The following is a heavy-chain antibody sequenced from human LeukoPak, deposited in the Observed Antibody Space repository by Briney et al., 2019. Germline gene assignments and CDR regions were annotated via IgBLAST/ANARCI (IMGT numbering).Heavy chain of an antibody. CDR1: GFTFSSYG. V-gene: IGHV3-23*01. J-gene: IGHJ6*03. D-gene: IGHD1-1*01. CDR3: AKGGELERRLSYLFCYYYMDV. CDR2: ISGSGAST. Sequence: PGGSLRLSCAASGFTFSSYGMSWVRQAPGKGLEWVSAISGSGASTYYADSVKGRFTISRDNSKNTLYLQMNSLRAEDTAVYYCAKGGELERRLSYLFCYYYMDVWGKGTTVTISS.